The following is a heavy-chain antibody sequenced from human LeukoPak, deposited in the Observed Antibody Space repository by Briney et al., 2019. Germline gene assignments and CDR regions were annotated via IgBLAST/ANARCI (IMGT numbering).Heavy chain of an antibody. Sequence: SETLSLTCTVSGGSINSYYWSWIRQPPGKGLEWVGYIYYSGSTNYKPSLKRRVTISVDTSKNQFSLKVSSVTAADTAVYYCASSRSSRGWSLIDYWGQGALVTVSS. V-gene: IGHV4-59*01. CDR2: IYYSGST. D-gene: IGHD6-19*01. J-gene: IGHJ4*02. CDR3: ASSRSSRGWSLIDY. CDR1: GGSINSYY.